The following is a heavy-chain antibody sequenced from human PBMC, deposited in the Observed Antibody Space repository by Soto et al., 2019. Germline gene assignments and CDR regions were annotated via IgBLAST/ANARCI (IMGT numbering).Heavy chain of an antibody. Sequence: SETLSLTCTVSGGSISSYYWSWIRQPAGKGLEWIGRIYTTRSTKYNPSLKSRVTMSVDTSRNQFSLELSSVTAADTAVYYCARDISSTYLPAAYYYGMDVWGQGTTVTVSS. CDR3: ARDISSTYLPAAYYYGMDV. CDR2: IYTTRST. J-gene: IGHJ6*02. CDR1: GGSISSYY. V-gene: IGHV4-4*07. D-gene: IGHD6-13*01.